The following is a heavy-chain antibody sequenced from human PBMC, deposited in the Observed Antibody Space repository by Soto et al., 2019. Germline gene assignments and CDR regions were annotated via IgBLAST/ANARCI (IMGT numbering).Heavy chain of an antibody. V-gene: IGHV1-69*01. D-gene: IGHD2-15*01. CDR3: ARDREYCSGGSCYSGDRGAFDI. CDR1: GGTFSSYA. J-gene: IGHJ3*02. Sequence: QVQLVQSGAEVKKPGSSVKVSCKASGGTFSSYAIGWVRQAPGQGLEWMGGIIPIFGTANYAQKFQGRVTITADESTSTAYMELSSLRSEDTAAYYCARDREYCSGGSCYSGDRGAFDIWGQGTMVTVSS. CDR2: IIPIFGTA.